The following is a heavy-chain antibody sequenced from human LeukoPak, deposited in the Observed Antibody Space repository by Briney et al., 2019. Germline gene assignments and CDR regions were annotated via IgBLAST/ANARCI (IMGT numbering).Heavy chain of an antibody. V-gene: IGHV1-2*02. CDR1: GYTFTGYY. J-gene: IGHJ3*02. Sequence: ASVKVSCKASGYTFTGYYMHWVRQAPGQGLEWMGWINPNTGGTNYAQKFQGRVTMTRDTSIGTAYMELSRLRSDDTAVYYCARAGKLMITMVRGALASKKGFDIWGQGTMVTVSS. CDR3: ARAGKLMITMVRGALASKKGFDI. CDR2: INPNTGGT. D-gene: IGHD3-10*01.